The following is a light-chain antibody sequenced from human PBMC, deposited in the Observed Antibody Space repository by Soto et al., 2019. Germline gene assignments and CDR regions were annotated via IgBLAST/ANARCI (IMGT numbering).Light chain of an antibody. CDR3: CSYAGSDTYV. J-gene: IGLJ1*01. V-gene: IGLV2-23*01. CDR2: EGT. CDR1: SSDVGNYNV. Sequence: ALTQPASVSESPGQSITISCTGTSSDVGNYNVVSWYQHHPGRAPKVLIYEGTKRPSGVSNRFSGSTSGNVASLTISGLQAEDEANYYCCSYAGSDTYVFGTGTKVTVL.